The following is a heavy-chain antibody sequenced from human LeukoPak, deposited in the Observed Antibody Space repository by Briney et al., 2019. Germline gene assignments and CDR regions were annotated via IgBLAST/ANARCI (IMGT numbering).Heavy chain of an antibody. CDR2: ISYDGSNK. CDR1: GFTFSSYA. D-gene: IGHD2-8*01. J-gene: IGHJ4*02. Sequence: GGSLRLSCAASGFTFSSYAMHWVRQAPGKGLEWVAVISYDGSNKYYADSVKGRFTISRDNARNILYLQMNSLRVEDTAIYYCVRGTNDWTGVDYWGQGILVTVSS. V-gene: IGHV3-30-3*01. CDR3: VRGTNDWTGVDY.